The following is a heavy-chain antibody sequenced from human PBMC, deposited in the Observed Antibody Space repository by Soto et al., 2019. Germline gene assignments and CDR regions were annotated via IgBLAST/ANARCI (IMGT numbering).Heavy chain of an antibody. J-gene: IGHJ4*02. CDR2: IYYSGST. D-gene: IGHD5-18*01. Sequence: QVQLQESGPGLVKPSETLSLTCTGSGGSISSYYWSWIRQPPGKGLEWIGYIYYSGSTNYNPSLKSRVTISVDTSKNQFSLKLRSVTAADTAVYYCAIRYGSCFDYWGQGTLVTVSS. CDR3: AIRYGSCFDY. CDR1: GGSISSYY. V-gene: IGHV4-59*08.